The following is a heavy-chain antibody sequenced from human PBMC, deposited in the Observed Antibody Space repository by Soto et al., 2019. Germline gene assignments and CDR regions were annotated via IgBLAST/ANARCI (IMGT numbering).Heavy chain of an antibody. V-gene: IGHV4-30-4*01. Sequence: PSETLSLTCTVSGGATSSDNYWSWIRQPPGKGLEWIGHIYYSGNTDYNPSLKSRLAISIDTSKNQFSLKLSSVTAADTAVYFCAREGGESSDGLYYFDSWGQGSLVTVSS. J-gene: IGHJ4*02. CDR1: GGATSSDNY. CDR2: IYYSGNT. D-gene: IGHD3-16*01. CDR3: AREGGESSDGLYYFDS.